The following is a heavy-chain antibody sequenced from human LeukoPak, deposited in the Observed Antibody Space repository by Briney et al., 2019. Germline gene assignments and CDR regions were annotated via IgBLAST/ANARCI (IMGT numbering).Heavy chain of an antibody. J-gene: IGHJ3*02. Sequence: SGGSLRLSCAASGFTFSSYSMNWVHQAPGKGLEWVSFISSSGNYIYYADSVKGRFTISRDNAKNSLYLQMNSLRAEDTAVYYCAKIISDWSRGAFDIWGQGTMVTVSS. CDR1: GFTFSSYS. V-gene: IGHV3-21*01. CDR2: ISSSGNYI. D-gene: IGHD6-19*01. CDR3: AKIISDWSRGAFDI.